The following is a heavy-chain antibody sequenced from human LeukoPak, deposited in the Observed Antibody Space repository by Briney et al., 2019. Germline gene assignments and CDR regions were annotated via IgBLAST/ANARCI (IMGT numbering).Heavy chain of an antibody. Sequence: ASVKVSCKASGYTFTSYGISWVRQAPGQGLEWMGWISAYNGNTNYAQKPQGRVTMTTDTSTSTAYMELRSLRSDDTAVYYCARAQPDTAMVITDYWGQGTLVTVSS. CDR3: ARAQPDTAMVITDY. V-gene: IGHV1-18*01. CDR2: ISAYNGNT. CDR1: GYTFTSYG. D-gene: IGHD5-18*01. J-gene: IGHJ4*02.